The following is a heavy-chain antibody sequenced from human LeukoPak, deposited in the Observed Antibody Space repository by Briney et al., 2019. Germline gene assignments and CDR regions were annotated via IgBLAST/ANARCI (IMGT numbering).Heavy chain of an antibody. CDR2: IYSGGST. CDR1: GFPFSNAW. J-gene: IGHJ4*02. Sequence: GGSLRPSCAASGFPFSNAWMSWVRQAPGKGLEWVSVIYSGGSTYYADSVKGRFTISRDNSKNTLYLQMNSLRAEDTAVYYCASSITIFGVVIGSGLWGQGTLVTVSS. CDR3: ASSITIFGVVIGSGL. V-gene: IGHV3-53*01. D-gene: IGHD3-3*01.